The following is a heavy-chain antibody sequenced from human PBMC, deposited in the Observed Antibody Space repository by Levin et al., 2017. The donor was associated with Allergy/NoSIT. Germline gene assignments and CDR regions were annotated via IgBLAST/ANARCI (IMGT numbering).Heavy chain of an antibody. CDR2: IYYSGST. D-gene: IGHD5-18*01. CDR1: GGSISSSSYY. CDR3: ARYSYGQYYYGMDV. J-gene: IGHJ6*02. Sequence: SETLSLTCTVSGGSISSSSYYWGWIRQPPGTGLEWIGSIYYSGSTYYNPSLKSRLTISVDTSKNQFSLKLSSVTAADTALYYCARYSYGQYYYGMDVWGQGTTVTVSS. V-gene: IGHV4-39*01.